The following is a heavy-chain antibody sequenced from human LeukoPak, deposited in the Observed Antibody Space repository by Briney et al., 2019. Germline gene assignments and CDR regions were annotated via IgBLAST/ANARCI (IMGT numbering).Heavy chain of an antibody. D-gene: IGHD1-26*01. Sequence: GGSLRLSRAASGFTFSSYGMHWVRQAPGKGLEWVAVISYDGSNKYYADSVKGRFTISRDNSKNTLYLQMNSLRAEDTAVYYCAKEKEGGYFDLWGRGTLVTVSS. CDR1: GFTFSSYG. J-gene: IGHJ2*01. CDR3: AKEKEGGYFDL. V-gene: IGHV3-30*18. CDR2: ISYDGSNK.